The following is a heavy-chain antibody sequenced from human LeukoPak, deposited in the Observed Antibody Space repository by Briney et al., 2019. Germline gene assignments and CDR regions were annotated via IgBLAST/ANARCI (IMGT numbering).Heavy chain of an antibody. D-gene: IGHD2-21*01. CDR2: ITSSGSNT. V-gene: IGHV3-23*01. Sequence: GGSLRLSCAASGFTFSTYAMSWVRQAPGKGLEWVSLITSSGSNTYYADSVKGRFTISRDNSKSTLYLQMNSLRAEDTAEYYCAKTPVGDWGVSDSWGQGTLVTVSS. J-gene: IGHJ4*02. CDR3: AKTPVGDWGVSDS. CDR1: GFTFSTYA.